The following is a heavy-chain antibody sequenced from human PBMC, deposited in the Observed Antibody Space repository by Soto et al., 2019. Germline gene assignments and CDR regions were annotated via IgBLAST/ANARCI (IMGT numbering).Heavy chain of an antibody. D-gene: IGHD6-13*01. CDR2: IYPGDSDT. CDR1: GYSFTSYW. J-gene: IGHJ6*02. Sequence: GESLKISCKGSGYSFTSYWIGWVRQMPGKGLEWMGIIYPGDSDTRYSPSFQGQVTISADKSISTAYLQWSSLKASDTAMYYCASLGCRAAGRYYYYGMDVWGQGTTVTVSS. V-gene: IGHV5-51*01. CDR3: ASLGCRAAGRYYYYGMDV.